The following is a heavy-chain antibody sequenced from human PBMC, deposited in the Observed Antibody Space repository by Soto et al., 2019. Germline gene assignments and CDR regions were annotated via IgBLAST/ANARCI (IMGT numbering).Heavy chain of an antibody. Sequence: QVPLVQSGAEVKKPGSSVTVSCTASGGTFSSYAIHWVRQAPGQGLEWMGGIIPMYGPAKYAQRFQGRVTITADESTTTVYMELTSLTSQDTAVYYCARVTSMVRGVIDNWFDPWGRGTLVTVSS. CDR1: GGTFSSYA. CDR3: ARVTSMVRGVIDNWFDP. CDR2: IIPMYGPA. V-gene: IGHV1-69*01. D-gene: IGHD3-10*01. J-gene: IGHJ5*02.